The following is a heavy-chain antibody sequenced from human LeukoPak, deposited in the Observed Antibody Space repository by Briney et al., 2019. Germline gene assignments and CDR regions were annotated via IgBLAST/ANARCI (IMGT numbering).Heavy chain of an antibody. V-gene: IGHV3-21*01. CDR2: ISSSRSDI. CDR1: GFTFSRYS. CDR3: ARGPVLRFLEWLLFFDY. Sequence: GGSLRLSCAASGFTFSRYSMNWVSQAQGKGREWVSSISSSRSDIYYADSVKGRFTIGREKEKNSLYMKINSLRAEDTAVYYCARGPVLRFLEWLLFFDYWGQGTLVTVSS. J-gene: IGHJ4*02. D-gene: IGHD3-3*01.